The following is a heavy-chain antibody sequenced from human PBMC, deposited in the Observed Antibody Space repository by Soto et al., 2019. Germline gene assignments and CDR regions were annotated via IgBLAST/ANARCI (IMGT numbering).Heavy chain of an antibody. V-gene: IGHV1-69*04. CDR3: AREKMGCSGGSCYPYYYYYMDV. D-gene: IGHD2-15*01. CDR2: IIPILGIA. CDR1: GGTFSSYT. J-gene: IGHJ6*03. Sequence: SVKVSCKASGGTFSSYTISWVRQAPGQGLEWMGRIIPILGIANYAQKFQGRVTITADKSTSTAYMELSSLRSEDTAVYYCAREKMGCSGGSCYPYYYYYMDVWGKGTTVTVAS.